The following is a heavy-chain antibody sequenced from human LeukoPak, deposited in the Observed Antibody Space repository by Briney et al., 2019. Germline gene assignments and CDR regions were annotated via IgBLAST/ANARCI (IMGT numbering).Heavy chain of an antibody. D-gene: IGHD1-14*01. CDR3: ARSNWERTGGGFDV. CDR1: GYTFTSYG. V-gene: IGHV1-18*01. Sequence: ASVKVSCKASGYTFTSYGISWMRQAPGRGLEWMGWISPYNGDTKYTQKFQGRATVTIDTSTSTAYMELRNLRSDDTALYYCARSNWERTGGGFDVWGQGTLVTVSS. J-gene: IGHJ3*01. CDR2: ISPYNGDT.